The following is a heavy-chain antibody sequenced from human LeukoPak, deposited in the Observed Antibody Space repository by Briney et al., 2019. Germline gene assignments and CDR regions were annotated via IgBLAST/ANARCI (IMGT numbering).Heavy chain of an antibody. J-gene: IGHJ4*02. CDR2: IIPIFGTA. CDR1: GGTFSSYA. CDR3: ARGGGFGELLPLDY. Sequence: SVKVSSKASGGTFSSYAISWVRQAPGQGLEWMGGIIPIFGTANYAQKFQGRVMITADESTSTAYMELSSLRSEDTAVYYCARGGGFGELLPLDYWGQGTLVTVSS. V-gene: IGHV1-69*13. D-gene: IGHD3-10*01.